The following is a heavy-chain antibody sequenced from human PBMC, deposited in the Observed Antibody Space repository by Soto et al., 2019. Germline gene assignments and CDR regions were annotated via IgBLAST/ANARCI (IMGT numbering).Heavy chain of an antibody. CDR2: IYYSGST. CDR3: ARDSSGYYWGWFDP. J-gene: IGHJ5*02. V-gene: IGHV4-59*01. Sequence: SETLSLTCTVSGGSISSYYWSWIRQPPGKGLEWIGYIYYSGSTNYNPSLKSRVTISVDTSKNQFSLKLSSVTAADTAVYYCARDSSGYYWGWFDPWGQGTPVTVSS. D-gene: IGHD3-22*01. CDR1: GGSISSYY.